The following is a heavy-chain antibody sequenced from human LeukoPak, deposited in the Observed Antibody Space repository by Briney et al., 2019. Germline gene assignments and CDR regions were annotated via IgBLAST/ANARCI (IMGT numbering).Heavy chain of an antibody. J-gene: IGHJ4*02. Sequence: ASVKVSCKASGYTFTSYDINWVRQATGQGLEWMGWMNPNSGNTGYAQKFQGRVTITRNTSISTAYMELSSLRSEDTAVYYCARGRLTMVRGVKNQRNYEFDYWGQGTLVTVSP. V-gene: IGHV1-8*03. D-gene: IGHD3-10*01. CDR3: ARGRLTMVRGVKNQRNYEFDY. CDR2: MNPNSGNT. CDR1: GYTFTSYD.